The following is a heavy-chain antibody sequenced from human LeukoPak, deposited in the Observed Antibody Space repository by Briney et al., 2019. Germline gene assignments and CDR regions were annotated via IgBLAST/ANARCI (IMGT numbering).Heavy chain of an antibody. CDR2: TSSDLNVK. D-gene: IGHD3-10*01. CDR1: GFTFRNYV. CDR3: AREGYYGSGSPPSLYFDY. J-gene: IGHJ4*02. V-gene: IGHV3-30-3*01. Sequence: PAGGSLRLSCAASGFTFRNYVIHWVRQAPGKGLEWAAVTSSDLNVKLYADSVKGRFTISRDNSRSTLYLQMNSLRPEDTAIYYCAREGYYGSGSPPSLYFDYWGQGTLVTVSS.